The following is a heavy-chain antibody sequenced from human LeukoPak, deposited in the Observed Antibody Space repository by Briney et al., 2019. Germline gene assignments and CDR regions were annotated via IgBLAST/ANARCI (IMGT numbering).Heavy chain of an antibody. CDR3: AKDRATKWSFDY. D-gene: IGHD2-15*01. V-gene: IGHV3-30*02. Sequence: GGSLRLSCAASGLTFRSDGMHWVRQAPGKGLEWVTFIGYDGSDKYYADSVKGRFTISRDNSKNTLYLQINSLRAEDTAVYHCAKDRATKWSFDYWGQGTLVTVSS. J-gene: IGHJ4*02. CDR2: IGYDGSDK. CDR1: GLTFRSDG.